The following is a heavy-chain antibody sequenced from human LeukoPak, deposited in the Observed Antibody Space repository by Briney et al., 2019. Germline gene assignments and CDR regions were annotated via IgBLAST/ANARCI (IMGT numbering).Heavy chain of an antibody. CDR1: GYTFTSYA. CDR2: INTNTGNP. V-gene: IGHV7-4-1*02. D-gene: IGHD5-12*01. CDR3: ARGGYSGYDYYYGMDV. Sequence: ASVKVSCKASGYTFTSYAMNWVRQAPGQGLEWMGWINTNTGNPTYAQGFTGRFVFSLDTSVSTAYLQISSLKAEDTAVYYCARGGYSGYDYYYGMDVWGQGTTVTVSS. J-gene: IGHJ6*02.